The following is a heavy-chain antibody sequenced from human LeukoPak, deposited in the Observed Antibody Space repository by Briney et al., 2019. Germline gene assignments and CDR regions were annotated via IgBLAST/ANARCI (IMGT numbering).Heavy chain of an antibody. Sequence: GGSLSLSCAASGFTFDDYAMHWVRQAPGKGLEWVSGISWNSGSIGYADSVKGRFTISRDNAKNSLYLQMNSLRAEDTALYYCAKVYSPSRIVGATHGAFDIWGQGTMVTVSS. V-gene: IGHV3-9*01. CDR2: ISWNSGSI. D-gene: IGHD1-26*01. CDR3: AKVYSPSRIVGATHGAFDI. J-gene: IGHJ3*02. CDR1: GFTFDDYA.